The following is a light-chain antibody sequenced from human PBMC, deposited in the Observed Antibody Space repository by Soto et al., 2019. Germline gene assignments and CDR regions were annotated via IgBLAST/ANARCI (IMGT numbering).Light chain of an antibody. Sequence: QSVLTQPASVSGSPGQSITISCTGTSRDVGAYDYVSWYLQYPDKAPQLLIYYVDHRPSGVSSRFSGSKSGNTASLTISGLQAEDEGDYYCCSYADGSIYFFRNGTKVTVL. CDR1: SRDVGAYDY. CDR3: CSYADGSIYF. V-gene: IGLV2-14*03. CDR2: YVD. J-gene: IGLJ1*01.